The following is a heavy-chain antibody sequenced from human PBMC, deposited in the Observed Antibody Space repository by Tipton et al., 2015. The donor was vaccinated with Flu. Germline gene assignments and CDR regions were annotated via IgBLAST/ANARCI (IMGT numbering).Heavy chain of an antibody. J-gene: IGHJ6*02. V-gene: IGHV1-18*01. CDR2: IITYNGKT. Sequence: QSGPEVKKPGASVKVSCKASGYTFTTHGISWVRQAPGQGLEWMGWIITYNGKTNYAQKFQDRISVTTDTSTTTAYMGLRSLRSDDTAVYYCARYYDTMTGQGMDVWGQGTTVTVSS. D-gene: IGHD3-9*01. CDR3: ARYYDTMTGQGMDV. CDR1: GYTFTTHG.